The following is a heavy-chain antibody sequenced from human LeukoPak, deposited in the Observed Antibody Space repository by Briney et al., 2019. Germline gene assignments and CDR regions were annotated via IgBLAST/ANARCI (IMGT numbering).Heavy chain of an antibody. CDR2: IRSKAYGGTT. V-gene: IGHV3-49*03. D-gene: IGHD5-18*01. CDR1: GFTFGDYA. CDR3: TRDRYSYGHNPDY. Sequence: PGGSLRLSCTASGFTFGDYAMSWFRQAPGKGLEWVGFIRSKAYGGTTEYAASVKGSFTISRDDSKSIAYLQMNSLKTEDTAVYYCTRDRYSYGHNPDYWGQGTLVTVSS. J-gene: IGHJ4*02.